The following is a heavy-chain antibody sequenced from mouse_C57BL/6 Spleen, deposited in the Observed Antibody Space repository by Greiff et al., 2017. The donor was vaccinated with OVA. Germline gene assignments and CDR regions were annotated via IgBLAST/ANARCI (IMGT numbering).Heavy chain of an antibody. Sequence: VQLQQSGPGLVQPSQSLSITCTVSGFSLTSYGVHWVRQSPGKGLEWLGVIWSGGSTDYNAAFISRLSISKDNSKSKVFFKMNSLQADDTAIYYCAREGVTTVSYAMDYWGQGTSVTVSS. V-gene: IGHV2-2*01. D-gene: IGHD1-1*01. CDR3: AREGVTTVSYAMDY. CDR2: IWSGGST. CDR1: GFSLTSYG. J-gene: IGHJ4*01.